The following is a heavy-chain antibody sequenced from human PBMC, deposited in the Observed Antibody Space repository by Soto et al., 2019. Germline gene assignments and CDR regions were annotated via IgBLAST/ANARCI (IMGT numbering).Heavy chain of an antibody. CDR2: IIPIFGTA. CDR1: GGTFSSYA. D-gene: IGHD2-15*01. V-gene: IGHV1-69*12. Sequence: QVQLVQSGAEVKKPGSSVKVSCKASGGTFSSYAISWVRQAPGQGLEWMGGIIPIFGTANYAQKFQGRVTMTADESTCTAYMELRSLRSEDTAVYYCARESRYCSGGSCYFLPGIDYWGQGTLVTVSS. J-gene: IGHJ4*02. CDR3: ARESRYCSGGSCYFLPGIDY.